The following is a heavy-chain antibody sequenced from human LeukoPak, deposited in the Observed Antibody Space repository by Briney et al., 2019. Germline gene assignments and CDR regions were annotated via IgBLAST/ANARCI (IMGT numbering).Heavy chain of an antibody. Sequence: SGGSLRLSCAASGFTFSSYSMNWVRQAPGKGLEWVSYISSSSSTIYYADSVKGRFTISRDNAKNSLYLQMNSLRAEDTAVYYCARSSPSSSWYWNPYYFDYWGQGTLVTVSS. CDR3: ARSSPSSSWYWNPYYFDY. D-gene: IGHD6-13*01. CDR1: GFTFSSYS. CDR2: ISSSSSTI. V-gene: IGHV3-48*04. J-gene: IGHJ4*02.